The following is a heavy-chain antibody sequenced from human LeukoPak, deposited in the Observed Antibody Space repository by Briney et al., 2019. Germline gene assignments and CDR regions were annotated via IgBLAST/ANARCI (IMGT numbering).Heavy chain of an antibody. Sequence: PSETLSLTCTVSGGSISSSSYYWGWIRQPPGKGLEWIGSIYYSGSTYYNPSLKSRVTISVDTSKNQFSLKLSSVTAADTAVYYCARDYWECSSTSCYYYYYYMDVWGKGTTVTVSS. CDR2: IYYSGST. D-gene: IGHD2-2*01. CDR3: ARDYWECSSTSCYYYYYYMDV. J-gene: IGHJ6*03. V-gene: IGHV4-39*02. CDR1: GGSISSSSYY.